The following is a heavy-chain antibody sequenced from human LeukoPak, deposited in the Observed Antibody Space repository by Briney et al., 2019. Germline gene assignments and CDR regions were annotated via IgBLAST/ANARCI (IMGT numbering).Heavy chain of an antibody. Sequence: GGSLRLSCAASGFPFDNYAMNWVRQAPGKGLEWVSSISESGHETYYADSVKGRFTISRDNSQNTLFLQMNSLRPEDTALYYCAKQWVDCWGQGTLVTVSS. CDR1: GFPFDNYA. V-gene: IGHV3-23*01. D-gene: IGHD1-26*01. CDR3: AKQWVDC. J-gene: IGHJ4*02. CDR2: ISESGHET.